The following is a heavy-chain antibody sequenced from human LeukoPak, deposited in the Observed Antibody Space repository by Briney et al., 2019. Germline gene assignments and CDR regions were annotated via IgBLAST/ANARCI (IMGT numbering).Heavy chain of an antibody. D-gene: IGHD4-11*01. V-gene: IGHV3-64D*08. CDR3: VKGGHYSFSSSLDY. Sequence: GGSLRLSCSASGFTFNNYAIHWVRQALGKPLEYVSCISSRENNTYYADSVKGRFTVSRDNYKSTLYLQMSSLRTEDTALYYCVKGGHYSFSSSLDYWGQGTLVTVSS. CDR2: ISSRENNT. CDR1: GFTFNNYA. J-gene: IGHJ4*02.